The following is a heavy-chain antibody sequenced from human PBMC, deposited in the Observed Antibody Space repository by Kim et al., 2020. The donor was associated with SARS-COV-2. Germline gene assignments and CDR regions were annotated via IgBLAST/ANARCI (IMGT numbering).Heavy chain of an antibody. CDR3: ARGGIAAAGRGWFDP. J-gene: IGHJ5*02. V-gene: IGHV3-53*01. D-gene: IGHD6-13*01. Sequence: DSVKGRFTISRDNSKNTLYLQMNSLRAEDTAVYYCARGGIAAAGRGWFDPWGQGTLVTVSS.